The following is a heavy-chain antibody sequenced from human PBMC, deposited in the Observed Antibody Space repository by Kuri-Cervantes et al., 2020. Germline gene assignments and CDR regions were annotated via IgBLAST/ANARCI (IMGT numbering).Heavy chain of an antibody. D-gene: IGHD3-3*02. V-gene: IGHV3-23*01. CDR1: GFTFSSYA. CDR3: ARVAYHYYAMDV. CDR2: ISGGGGST. Sequence: GESLKISCAASGFTFSSYAMSWVRQAPGKGLEWVSAISGGGGSTYYADSVKGRFTISRDNSKNTLSLQMNSLRAEDTAVYYCARVAYHYYAMDVWGQGTTVTVSS. J-gene: IGHJ6*02.